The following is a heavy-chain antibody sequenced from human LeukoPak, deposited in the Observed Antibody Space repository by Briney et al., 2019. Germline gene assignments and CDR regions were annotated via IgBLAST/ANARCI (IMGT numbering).Heavy chain of an antibody. V-gene: IGHV4-61*08. CDR3: ARVWTPYDTFDI. CDR2: IYHSGST. CDR1: GGSISSGGYY. Sequence: SETLSLTCAVSGGSISSGGYYWSWIRQPPGKGLEWIGEIYHSGSTNYNLSLESRVTMSVDKSKNQFSLNLNSVTAADTAVYYCARVWTPYDTFDIWGQGTMVTVSS. J-gene: IGHJ3*02. D-gene: IGHD2-21*01.